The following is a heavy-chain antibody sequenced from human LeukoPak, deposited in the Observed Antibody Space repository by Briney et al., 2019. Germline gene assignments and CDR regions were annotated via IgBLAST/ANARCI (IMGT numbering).Heavy chain of an antibody. CDR2: ISGSGGST. Sequence: PGGSLRLSCAASGFTFSSYAMSWVRQAPGKGLEWVSGISGSGGSTYYADSVKGRFTISRDNSKNTLYLQMNSLRAEDTAVYYCAKGKELLGAFDIWGQGTMVTVSS. J-gene: IGHJ3*02. CDR1: GFTFSSYA. V-gene: IGHV3-23*01. CDR3: AKGKELLGAFDI. D-gene: IGHD1-26*01.